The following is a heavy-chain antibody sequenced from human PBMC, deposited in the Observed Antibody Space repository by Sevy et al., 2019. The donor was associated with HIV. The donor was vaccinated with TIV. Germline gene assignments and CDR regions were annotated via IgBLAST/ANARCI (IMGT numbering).Heavy chain of an antibody. CDR3: VRVVAGEGHLDY. CDR2: IFPGNSDT. Sequence: GESLKIFCRGSGNSFTNNWIGWVRQMPGKALDWMGVIFPGNSDTRYSPSLQSQVTISADKSITTAYLHWNSLRASDTAIYYCVRVVAGEGHLDYWGQGTLVTVSS. D-gene: IGHD2-15*01. CDR1: GNSFTNNW. J-gene: IGHJ4*02. V-gene: IGHV5-51*01.